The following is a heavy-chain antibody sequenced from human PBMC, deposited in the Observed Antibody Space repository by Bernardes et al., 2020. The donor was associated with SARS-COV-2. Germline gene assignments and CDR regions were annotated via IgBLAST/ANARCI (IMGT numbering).Heavy chain of an antibody. Sequence: ASVKDSCKVSGYTLTELSMHWVRQAPGKGLEWMGGFDPEDGETIYAQKFQGRVTMTEDTSTDTAYMELSSLRSEDTAVYYCATSFVVRGVITYYYYYYGMDVWGQGTTVTVSS. CDR1: GYTLTELS. CDR3: ATSFVVRGVITYYYYYYGMDV. V-gene: IGHV1-24*01. D-gene: IGHD3-10*01. J-gene: IGHJ6*02. CDR2: FDPEDGET.